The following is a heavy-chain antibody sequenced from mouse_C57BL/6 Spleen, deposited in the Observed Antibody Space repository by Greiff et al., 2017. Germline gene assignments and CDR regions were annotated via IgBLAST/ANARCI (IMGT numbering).Heavy chain of an antibody. CDR1: GYAFSSSW. CDR2: IYPGDGDT. Sequence: QVQLQQSGPELVKPGASVKIPCKASGYAFSSSWMNWVKQRPGKGLEWIGRIYPGDGDTNYNGKFKGKATLTADKSSSTAYMQLSSLTSEDSAVYFCAREIAYWGQGTLVTVSA. CDR3: AREIAY. V-gene: IGHV1-82*01. J-gene: IGHJ3*01.